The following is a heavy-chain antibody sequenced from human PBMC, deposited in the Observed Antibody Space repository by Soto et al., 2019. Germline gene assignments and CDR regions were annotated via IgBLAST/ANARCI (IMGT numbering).Heavy chain of an antibody. CDR3: ARDWWFDP. CDR1: GFTVSSTS. CDR2: IYSGGST. Sequence: EVQLVESGGGLVQPGGSLSLSCAASGFTVSSTSMSWVRKAPGKGLEWVSVIYSGGSTYYADSVKGRFTISRDNSKNTLYLQMNSLRAEDTAVYYCARDWWFDPWGQGTLVTVSS. V-gene: IGHV3-66*01. J-gene: IGHJ5*02.